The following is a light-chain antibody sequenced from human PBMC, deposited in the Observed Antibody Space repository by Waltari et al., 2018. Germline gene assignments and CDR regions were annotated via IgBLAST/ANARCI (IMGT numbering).Light chain of an antibody. CDR3: QQYYSSPRT. J-gene: IGKJ1*01. V-gene: IGKV4-1*01. CDR1: QSVLYSSDNKNY. CDR2: WAS. Sequence: DIVMTQSPDSLAVSLGERATLNCKSSQSVLYSSDNKNYLAWYQQKPGQPPNLLIYWASTRESGVPDRFSGSGSGTDFTLTISSLQAEDVAVYYCQQYYSSPRTFGQGTKVEIK.